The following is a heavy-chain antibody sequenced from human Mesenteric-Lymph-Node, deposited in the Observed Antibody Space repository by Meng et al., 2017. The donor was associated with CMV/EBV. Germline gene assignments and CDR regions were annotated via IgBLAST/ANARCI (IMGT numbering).Heavy chain of an antibody. Sequence: GGSLRLSCAASGFTFSGSAMHWVRQASGKGLEWVGRIRSKANSYATAYAASVKGRFTISRDDSKNTAYLQMNSLKTEDTAVYYCTRAPGDYYASSGYYYVLYYFDYWGQGTLVTVSS. V-gene: IGHV3-73*01. CDR1: GFTFSGSA. D-gene: IGHD3-22*01. CDR2: IRSKANSYAT. CDR3: TRAPGDYYASSGYYYVLYYFDY. J-gene: IGHJ4*02.